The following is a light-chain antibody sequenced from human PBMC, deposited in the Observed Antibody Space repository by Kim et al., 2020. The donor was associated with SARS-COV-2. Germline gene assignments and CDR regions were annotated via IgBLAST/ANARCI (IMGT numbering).Light chain of an antibody. J-gene: IGKJ1*01. V-gene: IGKV3-20*01. Sequence: EIVLTQSPGTLSLSPGERATLSCRASQTVSSNYVAWYQQKPGQAPRLLIFGASSRATGIPDRFSGSGSGTDFTLTISRLEPEDFAVYYCQQYGNSRTFGQGTKVDIK. CDR1: QTVSSNY. CDR2: GAS. CDR3: QQYGNSRT.